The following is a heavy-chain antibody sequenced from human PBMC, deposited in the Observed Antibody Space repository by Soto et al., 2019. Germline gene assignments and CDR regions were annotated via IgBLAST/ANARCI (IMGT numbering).Heavy chain of an antibody. V-gene: IGHV1-18*01. CDR1: GYTFTRYG. Sequence: ASVKVSCKASGYTFTRYGLSWVRQAPGQGLEWMGWISAYNGNTNYAQKLQGRVTMTTDTSTSTAYMELRSPRSDDTAVYYCARVFPVGEYYMDVWGKGTTVTVSS. J-gene: IGHJ6*03. CDR2: ISAYNGNT. CDR3: ARVFPVGEYYMDV.